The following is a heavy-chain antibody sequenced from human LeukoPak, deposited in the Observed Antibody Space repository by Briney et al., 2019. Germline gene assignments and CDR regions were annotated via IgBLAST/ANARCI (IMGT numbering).Heavy chain of an antibody. D-gene: IGHD5-24*01. CDR2: ISAYNGNT. J-gene: IGHJ3*02. CDR3: AREGEESGEMATISDAFDI. V-gene: IGHV1-18*01. Sequence: ASVKVSCKASGYTFTSYGISWVRQAPGQGLEWMGWISAYNGNTNYAQKFQGRVTITADKSTSTAYMELSSLRSEDTAVYYCAREGEESGEMATISDAFDIWGQGTMVTVSS. CDR1: GYTFTSYG.